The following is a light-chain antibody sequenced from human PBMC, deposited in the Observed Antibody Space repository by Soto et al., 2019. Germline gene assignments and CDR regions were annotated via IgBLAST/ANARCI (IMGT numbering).Light chain of an antibody. V-gene: IGLV2-14*01. Sequence: QSVLTQPASVSGSPGQWITISCTGTSSDVGSYNFVSWYQQLPGKAPKLMIYEVSNRPSGVSNRFSGSKSGNTASLTISGLQAEDEADYYCSSYTTSSNYVFGSGTRSPS. J-gene: IGLJ1*01. CDR2: EVS. CDR3: SSYTTSSNYV. CDR1: SSDVGSYNF.